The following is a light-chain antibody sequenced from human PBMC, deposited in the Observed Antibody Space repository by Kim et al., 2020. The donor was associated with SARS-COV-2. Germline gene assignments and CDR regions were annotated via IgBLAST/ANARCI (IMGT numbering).Light chain of an antibody. CDR2: DVS. J-gene: IGLJ2*01. CDR1: SSGVGGYNY. CDR3: SSYTSSSTLDVV. Sequence: SSTISCTGTSSGVGGYNYVSWYQQHPGKAPKLLIYDVSNRPSGVSNRFSGSKSGNTASLTISGLQAEDEADYYCSSYTSSSTLDVVFGGGTQLTVL. V-gene: IGLV2-14*03.